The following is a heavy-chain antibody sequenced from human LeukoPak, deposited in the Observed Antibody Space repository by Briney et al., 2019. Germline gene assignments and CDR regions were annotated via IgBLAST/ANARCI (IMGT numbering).Heavy chain of an antibody. J-gene: IGHJ4*02. CDR3: ARLYSPAATPDY. CDR1: GYTFTSYY. V-gene: IGHV1-46*01. Sequence: ASVKVSCKASGYTFTSYYMHWVRQAPGQGLEWMGIINPSGGSTSYAQKFQGRVTMTRDMSTSTVYMELSSLRSEDTAVYYCARLYSPAATPDYWGQGTLVTVSS. CDR2: INPSGGST. D-gene: IGHD2-15*01.